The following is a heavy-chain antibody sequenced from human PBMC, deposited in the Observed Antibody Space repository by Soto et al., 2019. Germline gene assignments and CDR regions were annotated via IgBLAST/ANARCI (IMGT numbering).Heavy chain of an antibody. Sequence: GSLRLSCAASGFAFTTYAMSWVRQAPGKGLEWVSGISGSGGSTYYADSVKGRFTISRDNSKNTLYLQMNSLRAEDTAVYYCAKAIVVVISPGFYFDYWGQGTLVTVSS. CDR1: GFAFTTYA. D-gene: IGHD3-22*01. J-gene: IGHJ4*02. CDR3: AKAIVVVISPGFYFDY. V-gene: IGHV3-23*01. CDR2: ISGSGGST.